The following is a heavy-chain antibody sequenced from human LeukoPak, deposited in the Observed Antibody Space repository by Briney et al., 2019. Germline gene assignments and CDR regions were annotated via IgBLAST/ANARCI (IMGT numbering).Heavy chain of an antibody. J-gene: IGHJ4*02. Sequence: GASVKVSCKASGYTFTSYGISWVRQAPGQGLEWMGWISAYNGNTNYAQKLQGRVTMTTDTSTSTAYMELRSLRSDDTAVYYCAREHCTNGVCPGFLDYWGQGTLVTVSS. CDR3: AREHCTNGVCPGFLDY. D-gene: IGHD2-8*01. CDR1: GYTFTSYG. V-gene: IGHV1-18*01. CDR2: ISAYNGNT.